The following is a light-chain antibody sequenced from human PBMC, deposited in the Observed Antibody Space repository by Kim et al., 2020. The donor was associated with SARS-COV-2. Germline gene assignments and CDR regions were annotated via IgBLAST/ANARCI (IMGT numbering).Light chain of an antibody. CDR1: SSDVGGYNY. V-gene: IGLV2-14*01. J-gene: IGLJ2*01. CDR2: DVS. Sequence: QSALTQPASVSGSPGQSITISCTGTSSDVGGYNYVSWYQQHPGKAPKLMIYDVSKRPSGVSNRFSGSKSGNTASLTISGLQAEDEADYYCSSYTSSNVVFGGGTQLTV. CDR3: SSYTSSNVV.